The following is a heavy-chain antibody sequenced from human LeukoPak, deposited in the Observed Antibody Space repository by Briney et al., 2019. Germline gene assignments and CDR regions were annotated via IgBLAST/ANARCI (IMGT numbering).Heavy chain of an antibody. Sequence: PGGSLRLSCAASGFTFDDYAMDWVRQAPGKGLEWVSLISGDGGSTYYADSVKGRFTISRDNSKNSLYLQMNSLRTEDTALYYCALHTKTYSSGWPNFDYWGQGTLVTVSS. J-gene: IGHJ4*02. D-gene: IGHD6-19*01. CDR2: ISGDGGST. CDR1: GFTFDDYA. V-gene: IGHV3-43*02. CDR3: ALHTKTYSSGWPNFDY.